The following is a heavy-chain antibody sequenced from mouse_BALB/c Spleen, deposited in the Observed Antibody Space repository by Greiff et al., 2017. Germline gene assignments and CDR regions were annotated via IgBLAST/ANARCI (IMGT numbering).Heavy chain of an antibody. CDR2: IDPSDGYT. V-gene: IGHV1S127*01. CDR3: TRGYYDGSSGAWFAY. J-gene: IGHJ3*01. Sequence: QVQLKQSGAELVKPGASVKMSCKASGYTFTSYWMHWVKQRPGQGLEWIGVIDPSDGYTSYNQKFKGKATLTVDTSSSTAYMQLSSLTSEDSAVYYCTRGYYDGSSGAWFAYWGQGTLVTVSA. CDR1: GYTFTSYW. D-gene: IGHD1-1*01.